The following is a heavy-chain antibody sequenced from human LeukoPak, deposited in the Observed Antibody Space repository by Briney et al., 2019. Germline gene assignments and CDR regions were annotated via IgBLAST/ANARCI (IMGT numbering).Heavy chain of an antibody. V-gene: IGHV3-23*01. CDR1: GFTVSSNY. Sequence: GGSLRLSCAASGFTVSSNYMNWVRQAPGKGLEWVSAISGSGGSTYYADSVKGRFTISRDNSKNTLYLQMNSLRAEDTAVYYCAKEKRYSSGMVDYWGQGTVVPVSS. CDR3: AKEKRYSSGMVDY. CDR2: ISGSGGST. J-gene: IGHJ4*02. D-gene: IGHD6-19*01.